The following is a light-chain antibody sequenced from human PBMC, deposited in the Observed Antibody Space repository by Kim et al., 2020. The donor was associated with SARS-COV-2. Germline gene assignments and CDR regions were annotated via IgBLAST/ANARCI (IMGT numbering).Light chain of an antibody. V-gene: IGKV1-16*01. CDR1: QGISQC. J-gene: IGKJ5*01. CDR2: GAS. CDR3: QQYNSHSMT. Sequence: IQMTQSPSSLSASLGDSVTITCRASQGISQCLAWFQQKPGKAPKPLIYGASALQGGVPSRFSGSGSGRDFSLTINSLQADDFAIYFCQQYNSHSMTFGQGTRLEIK.